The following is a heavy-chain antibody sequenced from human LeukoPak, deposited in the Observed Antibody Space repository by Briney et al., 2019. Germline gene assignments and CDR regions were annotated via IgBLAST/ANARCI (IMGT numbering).Heavy chain of an antibody. CDR3: ARTMTYYDILTGLVYYYYMDV. CDR2: IYYSGST. J-gene: IGHJ6*03. CDR1: GGSISSSSYY. Sequence: SETLSLTCTVSGGSISSSSYYWGWIRQPPGKGLEWIGSIYYSGSTYYNPSLKSRVTISVDTSKNQFSLKLSSVTAADTAVYYCARTMTYYDILTGLVYYYYMDVWGKGTTVTISS. V-gene: IGHV4-39*07. D-gene: IGHD3-9*01.